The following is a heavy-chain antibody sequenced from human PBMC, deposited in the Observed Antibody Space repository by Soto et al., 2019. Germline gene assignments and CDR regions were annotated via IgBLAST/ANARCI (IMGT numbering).Heavy chain of an antibody. CDR2: VNPNNGDT. J-gene: IGHJ4*02. V-gene: IGHV1-8*01. CDR1: GYTFSNYD. D-gene: IGHD3-10*01. CDR3: AKVSRKGSAIDFDY. Sequence: QVQLVQSGAELKKPGASVKVSCKASGYTFSNYDMNWVRQATGQGPEWIGWVNPNNGDTGYAQKFQARVTLATDISTTTAYMAPTSLRSEDTAIYYCAKVSRKGSAIDFDYWGQGTLITVSS.